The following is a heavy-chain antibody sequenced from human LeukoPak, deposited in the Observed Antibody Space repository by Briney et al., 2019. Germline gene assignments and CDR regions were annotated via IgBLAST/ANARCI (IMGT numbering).Heavy chain of an antibody. CDR3: ARESWARYYYYGMDV. CDR1: GFTFGSPW. J-gene: IGHJ6*02. Sequence: GGSLRLSCAASGFTFGSPWMHWVRQAPGKGLVWVSRINSDGSATAYADSVKGRFTISRDNAENTLYLQMNSLRAEDTAVYYCARESWARYYYYGMDVWGQGTTVTVSS. D-gene: IGHD3-16*01. V-gene: IGHV3-74*01. CDR2: INSDGSAT.